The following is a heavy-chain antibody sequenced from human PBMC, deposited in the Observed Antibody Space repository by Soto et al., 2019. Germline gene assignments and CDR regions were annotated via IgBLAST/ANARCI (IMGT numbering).Heavy chain of an antibody. D-gene: IGHD3-10*01. J-gene: IGHJ6*02. V-gene: IGHV3-21*01. Sequence: GGSLRLSCAASGFTFSSYSMNWVRQAPGKGLEWVSSISSSSSYIYYADSVKGRFTISRDNAKNSLYLQMNSLRAEDTAVYYCASFDFGELLWREDYYYYGMDVWGQGTTVTVSS. CDR2: ISSSSSYI. CDR1: GFTFSSYS. CDR3: ASFDFGELLWREDYYYYGMDV.